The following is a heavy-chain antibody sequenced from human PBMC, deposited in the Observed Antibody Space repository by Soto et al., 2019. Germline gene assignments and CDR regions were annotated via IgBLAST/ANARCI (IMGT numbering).Heavy chain of an antibody. J-gene: IGHJ4*02. CDR2: ISGSGST. Sequence: GGSLRPSCAASGFTFSTYAMTWVRQAPGKGLAWLSSISGSGSTYYADSVKGRFTISRDNSKNTLYLQMNSLRAEDTAVYYCAKVISTSGSSLWGRGTLVTVSS. D-gene: IGHD3-10*01. CDR1: GFTFSTYA. CDR3: AKVISTSGSSL. V-gene: IGHV3-23*01.